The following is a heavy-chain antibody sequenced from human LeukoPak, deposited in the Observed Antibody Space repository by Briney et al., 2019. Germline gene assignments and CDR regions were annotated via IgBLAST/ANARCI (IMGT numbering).Heavy chain of an antibody. CDR2: INPNSGGT. CDR1: GYTFTRYY. D-gene: IGHD6-6*01. Sequence: ASVKVSCKASGYTFTRYYMHWVRQAPGQGLEWMGWINPNSGGTNYAQKFQGRVTMTRDTSISTAYMELSRLRSDETAVYYCASAIRAARTYYFDYWGQGTLVTVSS. V-gene: IGHV1-2*02. CDR3: ASAIRAARTYYFDY. J-gene: IGHJ4*02.